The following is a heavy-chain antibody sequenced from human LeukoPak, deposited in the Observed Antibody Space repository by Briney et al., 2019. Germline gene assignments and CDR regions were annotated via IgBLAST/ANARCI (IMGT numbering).Heavy chain of an antibody. CDR2: INPNSGGT. J-gene: IGHJ4*02. V-gene: IGHV1-2*02. Sequence: ASVKVSCKASGYTFTGYYMHWVRQAPGQGLEWMGWINPNSGGTNYAQKFQGGVTMTRDTSISTAYMELSRLRSDDTAVYYCARDLLWDTASFDYWGQGTLVTVSS. D-gene: IGHD5-18*01. CDR3: ARDLLWDTASFDY. CDR1: GYTFTGYY.